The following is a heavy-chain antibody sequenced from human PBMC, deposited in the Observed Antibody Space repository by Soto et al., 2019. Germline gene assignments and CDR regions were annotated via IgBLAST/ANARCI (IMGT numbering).Heavy chain of an antibody. J-gene: IGHJ4*02. Sequence: QIQLVQSGAELKKPGASVKVSCKASGYDFITYGITWVRQAPGQGLEWMGWISAYSGDTNYAQKFQXXVTMTTDTSTSTAYMELRGLRSDDTAMYYCAKATWVQLCEFWGQGTLVTVSS. CDR3: AKATWVQLCEF. CDR2: ISAYSGDT. D-gene: IGHD3-16*01. CDR1: GYDFITYG. V-gene: IGHV1-18*01.